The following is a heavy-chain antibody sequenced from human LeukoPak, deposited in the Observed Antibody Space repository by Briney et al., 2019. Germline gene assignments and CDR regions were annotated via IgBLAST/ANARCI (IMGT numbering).Heavy chain of an antibody. D-gene: IGHD2-15*01. J-gene: IGHJ4*02. CDR2: MNPNSGNT. V-gene: IGHV1-8*01. CDR1: GYTFTSYD. CDR3: ARGPTRYCGGGSCYGEYYFDY. Sequence: GASVKVSCKASGYTFTSYDINWVRQASGQGLEWMGWMNPNSGNTGYAQKFQGRVTMARNTSISTAYMELSSLRSEDTAVYYCARGPTRYCGGGSCYGEYYFDYWGQGTLVTVSS.